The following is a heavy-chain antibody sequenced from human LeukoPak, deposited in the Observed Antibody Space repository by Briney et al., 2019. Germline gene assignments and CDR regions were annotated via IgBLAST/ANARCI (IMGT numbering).Heavy chain of an antibody. CDR1: GYSISSGYY. CDR3: ARLSDY. J-gene: IGHJ4*02. V-gene: IGHV4-38-2*01. CDR2: IYHSGST. Sequence: TSETLSLTCAVSGYSISSGYYWGWIRQPPGKGLEWIGSIYHSGSTYYNPSLKSRVTISVDTSKNQFSLKLSSVTVADTAVYYCARLSDYWGQGTLVTVSS.